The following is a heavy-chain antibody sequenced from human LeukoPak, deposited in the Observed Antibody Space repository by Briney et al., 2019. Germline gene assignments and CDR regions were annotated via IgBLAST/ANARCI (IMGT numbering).Heavy chain of an antibody. D-gene: IGHD5-18*01. CDR2: ISYDGSNK. V-gene: IGHV3-30*18. Sequence: PGGSLRLSCAASGFTVSSNYMSWVRQAPGKGLEWVAVISYDGSNKYYADSVKGRFTISRDNSKNTLYLQMNSLRAEDTAVYYCAKDQGGYSYGQDYWGQGTLVTVSS. CDR3: AKDQGGYSYGQDY. J-gene: IGHJ4*02. CDR1: GFTVSSNY.